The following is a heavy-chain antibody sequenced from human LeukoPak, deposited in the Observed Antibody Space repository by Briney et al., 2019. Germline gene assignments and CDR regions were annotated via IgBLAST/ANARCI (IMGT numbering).Heavy chain of an antibody. CDR3: TRDLTGGLYFDY. V-gene: IGHV4-59*01. CDR2: IYYSGIT. CDR1: GGSISSYY. Sequence: SETLSLTCTVSGGSISSYYWSWIRQPPGKGLEWIGSIYYSGITNYNPSLKSRVSISVDTSKNQFSLRLSSVTAADTAIYYCTRDLTGGLYFDYWGQGTLVTVSS. D-gene: IGHD7-27*01. J-gene: IGHJ4*02.